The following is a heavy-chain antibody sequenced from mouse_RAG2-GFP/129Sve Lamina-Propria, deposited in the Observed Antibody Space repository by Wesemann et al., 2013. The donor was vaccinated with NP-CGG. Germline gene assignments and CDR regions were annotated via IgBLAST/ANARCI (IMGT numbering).Heavy chain of an antibody. Sequence: EYAGYISYSGSTYYNPSLKSRISITRDTSKNQYYLQLNSVTTEDTATYYCARYPYGNYWYFDVWGTGTTVTVSS. J-gene: IGHJ1*03. D-gene: IGHD2-1*01. CDR2: ISYSGST. CDR3: ARYPYGNYWYFDV. V-gene: IGHV3-8*01.